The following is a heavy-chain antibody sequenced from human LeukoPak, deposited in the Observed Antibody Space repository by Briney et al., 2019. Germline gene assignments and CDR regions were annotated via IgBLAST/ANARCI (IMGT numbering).Heavy chain of an antibody. CDR1: GFTFSSYS. Sequence: GGSLRLSCAASGFTFSSYSMNWVRQAPGKGLEWVSYISSSSSSIYYADSVKGRFTISRDNARNSLYLQMNSLRAEDTAVYYCAKTRGYSYGYSDYWGQGALVTVSS. D-gene: IGHD5-18*01. CDR2: ISSSSSSI. CDR3: AKTRGYSYGYSDY. V-gene: IGHV3-48*04. J-gene: IGHJ4*02.